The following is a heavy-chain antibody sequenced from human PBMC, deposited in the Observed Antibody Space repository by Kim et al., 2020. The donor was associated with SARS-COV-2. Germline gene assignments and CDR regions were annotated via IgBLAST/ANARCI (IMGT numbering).Heavy chain of an antibody. CDR3: ARDGYYYGSGSYPSRDAFDI. V-gene: IGHV3-21*01. CDR2: ISSSSYI. D-gene: IGHD3-10*01. J-gene: IGHJ3*02. CDR1: GFTFSSYS. Sequence: GGSLRLSCAASGFTFSSYSMNWVRQAPGKGLEWVSSISSSSYIYYADSVKGRFTISRDNAKNSLYLQMNSLRAEDTAVYYCARDGYYYGSGSYPSRDAFDIWGQGTMVTVSS.